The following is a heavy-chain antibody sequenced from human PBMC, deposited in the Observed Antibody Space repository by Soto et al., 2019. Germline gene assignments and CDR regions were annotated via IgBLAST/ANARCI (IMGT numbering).Heavy chain of an antibody. CDR1: GFTFSSYA. CDR2: ISGGGVST. CDR3: AASPTTVTTLGSHWFDP. Sequence: LRLSCAASGFTFSSYAMSWVRQAPGKGLEWVSVISGGGVSTYYADSVKGRFTISRDNSKNTLYLQMNSLRAEDTAVYYCAASPTTVTTLGSHWFDPWGQGTLVTVSS. D-gene: IGHD4-17*01. V-gene: IGHV3-23*01. J-gene: IGHJ5*02.